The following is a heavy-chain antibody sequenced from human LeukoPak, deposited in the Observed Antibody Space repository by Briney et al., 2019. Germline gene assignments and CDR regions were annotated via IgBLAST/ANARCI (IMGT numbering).Heavy chain of an antibody. Sequence: SETLSLTCTVSGGSISSYYWSWIRQPPGKGLEWIGYIYYSGSTNYNPSLKSRVTISVDTSKNQFSLKLSSVTAADTAVYYCARAGPYSSLSPFDYWGQGTLVTVSS. D-gene: IGHD6-13*01. CDR3: ARAGPYSSLSPFDY. V-gene: IGHV4-59*01. J-gene: IGHJ4*02. CDR2: IYYSGST. CDR1: GGSISSYY.